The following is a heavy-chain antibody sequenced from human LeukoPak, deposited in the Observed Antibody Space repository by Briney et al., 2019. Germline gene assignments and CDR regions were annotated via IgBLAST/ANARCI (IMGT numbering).Heavy chain of an antibody. CDR3: AGAAWNGGGGFDP. Sequence: SETLSLTCAVYNGSFSGYYWSWIRQSPEKGLEWIGEVNHGGDTNYNPSLRSRVTISLDTSKNHFSLKLRSVTAADTAIYHCAGAAWNGGGGFDPWGQGTLVTVSS. V-gene: IGHV4-34*01. D-gene: IGHD3-16*01. CDR1: NGSFSGYY. CDR2: VNHGGDT. J-gene: IGHJ5*02.